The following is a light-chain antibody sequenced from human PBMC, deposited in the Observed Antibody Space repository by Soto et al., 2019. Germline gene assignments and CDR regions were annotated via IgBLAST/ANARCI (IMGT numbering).Light chain of an antibody. CDR1: QTISSW. CDR2: KAS. Sequence: DIQMTHTPLALSASVGDRVTSTCRASQTISSWLAWYQQKPGKAPKLLIYKASTLKSGVPSRFSGSGSGTEFTLTISSLQPDDFATYYCQHYNSYLEAFGQGTKVDI. V-gene: IGKV1-5*03. CDR3: QHYNSYLEA. J-gene: IGKJ1*01.